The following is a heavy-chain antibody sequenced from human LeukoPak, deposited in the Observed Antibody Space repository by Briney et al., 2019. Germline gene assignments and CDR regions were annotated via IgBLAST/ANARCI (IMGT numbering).Heavy chain of an antibody. CDR2: IYSSGST. D-gene: IGHD7-27*01. J-gene: IGHJ4*02. CDR1: GASIDTYH. CDR3: ASGADAFETSGDYFDY. V-gene: IGHV4-4*07. Sequence: SETLSLTCTVSGASIDTYHWNWIRQPAGKGLEWIGRIYSSGSTNYNPSLKGRVTMSVETSTNQASLKVTSVTAADTAVYYCASGADAFETSGDYFDYWGQGTLVTVSS.